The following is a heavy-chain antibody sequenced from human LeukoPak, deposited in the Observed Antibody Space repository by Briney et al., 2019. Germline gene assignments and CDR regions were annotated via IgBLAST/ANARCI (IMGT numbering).Heavy chain of an antibody. CDR2: LSYDGTNT. V-gene: IGHV3-30*07. CDR3: ARDLGKQDDWRFYFDY. Sequence: GGSLRLSCAASGFIFSNYAMHWVRQAPGKGLEGVALLSYDGTNTSYAASVKGRFTISRDNSKNTLYLQMNSLRAEDTAVYYCARDLGKQDDWRFYFDYWGQGTLVTVSS. J-gene: IGHJ4*02. CDR1: GFIFSNYA. D-gene: IGHD2-21*01.